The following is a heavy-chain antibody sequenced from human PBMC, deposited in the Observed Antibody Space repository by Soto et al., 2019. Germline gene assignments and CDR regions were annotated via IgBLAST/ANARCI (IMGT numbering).Heavy chain of an antibody. J-gene: IGHJ6*02. CDR1: GGTFSSYA. V-gene: IGHV1-69*13. D-gene: IGHD4-17*01. CDR3: ARSGVNDYGDFQVYYGMDV. Sequence: GASVKVSCKASGGTFSSYAISWVRQAPGQGLEWMGGIIPIFGTANYAQKFQGRVTITADESTSTAYMELSSLGSEDTAVYYCARSGVNDYGDFQVYYGMDVWGQGTTVTVSS. CDR2: IIPIFGTA.